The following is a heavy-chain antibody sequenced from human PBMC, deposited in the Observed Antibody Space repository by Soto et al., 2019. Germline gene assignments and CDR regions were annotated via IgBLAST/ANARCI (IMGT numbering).Heavy chain of an antibody. CDR1: GYTFTRYT. Sequence: ASVKVSWKASGYTFTRYTMNWVRQAPGQRLEWMGWINPDNGNTKSSQKFQDRVIITRDTSASTAYMDMSSLSSDNTFVYYCARGITPDQLNPWRQGTLVIVCS. V-gene: IGHV1-3*01. CDR2: INPDNGNT. D-gene: IGHD2-2*01. J-gene: IGHJ5*02. CDR3: ARGITPDQLNP.